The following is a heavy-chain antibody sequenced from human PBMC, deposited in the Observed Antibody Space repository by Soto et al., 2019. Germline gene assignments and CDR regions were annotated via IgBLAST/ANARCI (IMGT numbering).Heavy chain of an antibody. D-gene: IGHD6-25*01. CDR2: IFYSGST. CDR1: GCSISSYY. V-gene: IGHV4-59*01. CDR3: ARPHGGSSGWDNWFDP. J-gene: IGHJ5*02. Sequence: SETLSLTCTVSGCSISSYYWSWIRQPPGKGLEWIGYIFYSGSTNYNPSLKSRVTISVDTSKNQFSLKLSSVTAADTAVYYCARPHGGSSGWDNWFDPWGQGTLVTVSS.